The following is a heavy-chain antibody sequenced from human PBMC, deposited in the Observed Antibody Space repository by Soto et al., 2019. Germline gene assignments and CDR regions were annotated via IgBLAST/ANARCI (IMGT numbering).Heavy chain of an antibody. CDR2: ISGSGGST. D-gene: IGHD6-13*01. Sequence: LRLSCAASGFTFSSYAMSWVRQAPGKGLEWASAISGSGGSTYYADSVKGRFTISRDNSKNTLYLQMNSLRAEDTAVYYCAKANIADSPQGPWGYWGQGTLVTVSS. J-gene: IGHJ4*02. V-gene: IGHV3-23*01. CDR3: AKANIADSPQGPWGY. CDR1: GFTFSSYA.